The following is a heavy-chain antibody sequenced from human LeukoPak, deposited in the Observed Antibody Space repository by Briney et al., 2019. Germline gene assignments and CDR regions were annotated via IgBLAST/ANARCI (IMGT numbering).Heavy chain of an antibody. D-gene: IGHD5-18*01. Sequence: SSGKVSCKASGCTFASYAISWVRQAPGQGLEWMGRIIPIFGTVNYAQKFQGRVTMTTDESTSTAYMELSSLRTEDTAVYYCARVSTEADTAMAVFYYWGQGTLVTVSS. CDR3: ARVSTEADTAMAVFYY. V-gene: IGHV1-69*05. J-gene: IGHJ4*02. CDR1: GCTFASYA. CDR2: IIPIFGTV.